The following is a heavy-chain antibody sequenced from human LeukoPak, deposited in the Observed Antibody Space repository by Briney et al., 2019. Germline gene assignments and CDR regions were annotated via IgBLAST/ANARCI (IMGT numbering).Heavy chain of an antibody. CDR2: ISYDGLYK. J-gene: IGHJ4*02. D-gene: IGHD2-15*01. CDR3: AKGEVAVVAASPEY. CDR1: GFTFSSYA. V-gene: IGHV3-30*18. Sequence: PGESLRLSCAASGFTFSSYAMHWVRQSPGKGLEWVAVISYDGLYKYSADSVQDRFNISRDNSKNTLYLQMNSLRREDTALYYCAKGEVAVVAASPEYWGQGTLVTVSS.